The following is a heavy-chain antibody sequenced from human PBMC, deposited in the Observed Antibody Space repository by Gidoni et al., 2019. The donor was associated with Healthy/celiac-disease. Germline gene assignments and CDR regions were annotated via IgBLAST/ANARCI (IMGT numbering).Heavy chain of an antibody. D-gene: IGHD5-12*01. V-gene: IGHV3-9*01. J-gene: IGHJ4*02. CDR3: AKDAEWVGDGWLHFDY. Sequence: EVQLVESGGGLVQPGRSLRLSCAASGFTFEDYAMHWVRQVPGKGLEWVSGINWSSGTIGYADSVKGRFTISRDNAKNSLYLQMNSLRAEDTALYYCAKDAEWVGDGWLHFDYWGQGTLVTVSS. CDR1: GFTFEDYA. CDR2: INWSSGTI.